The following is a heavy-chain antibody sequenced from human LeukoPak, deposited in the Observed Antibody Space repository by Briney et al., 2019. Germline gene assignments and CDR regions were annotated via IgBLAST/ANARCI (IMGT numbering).Heavy chain of an antibody. CDR1: GFTSSNAW. CDR3: AKEGWELLNWFDP. V-gene: IGHV3-23*01. D-gene: IGHD1-26*01. CDR2: ISGSGGST. J-gene: IGHJ5*02. Sequence: GGSLRLSCAASGFTSSNAWMSWVRQAPGKGLEWVSAISGSGGSTYYADSVKGRFTISRDNSKNTLYLQMNSLRAEDTAVYYCAKEGWELLNWFDPWGQGTLVTVSS.